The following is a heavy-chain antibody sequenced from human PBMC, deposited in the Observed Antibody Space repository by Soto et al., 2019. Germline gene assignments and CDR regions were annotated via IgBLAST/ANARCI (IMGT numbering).Heavy chain of an antibody. CDR3: AKGSSSSRPYYFDY. V-gene: IGHV3-23*01. D-gene: IGHD6-6*01. J-gene: IGHJ4*02. CDR1: GLTFSGFA. Sequence: EVKLLESGGGLAQPGGSLRLSCAASGLTFSGFAMSWVRQAPGKGLEWVSAITGSGGSTYHADSVKGRFTISRDNSKNTLYLEMNSLRADDTAVYYCAKGSSSSRPYYFDYWGQGTLATVSS. CDR2: ITGSGGST.